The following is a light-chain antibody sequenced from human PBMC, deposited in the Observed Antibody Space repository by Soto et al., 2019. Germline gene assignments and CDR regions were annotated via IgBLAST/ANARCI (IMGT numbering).Light chain of an antibody. V-gene: IGKV3-20*01. J-gene: IGKJ1*01. CDR3: HQYGGPPRT. CDR1: QSVSTN. Sequence: DIVRTQSPATLSVSPGERATLSCRASQSVSTNLAWYQQKPGQAPRLLIYGASSRATGIPDRFSGSGSGTEFTFTISRLEPEDFAVYYCHQYGGPPRTFGQGTKVDIK. CDR2: GAS.